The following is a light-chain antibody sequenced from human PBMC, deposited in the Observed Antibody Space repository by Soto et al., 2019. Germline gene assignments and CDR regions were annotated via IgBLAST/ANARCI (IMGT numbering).Light chain of an antibody. V-gene: IGKV3-15*01. Sequence: EIVMTQSPATLSVSPGERATLSCRASQSISSNLAWYQQKPGQAPRLLIFGASTRATGIPARFSGSGYRTDYTLTISCLQSDDSAIYYCQQYSNWPPYTFGQGTKLEI. J-gene: IGKJ2*01. CDR3: QQYSNWPPYT. CDR1: QSISSN. CDR2: GAS.